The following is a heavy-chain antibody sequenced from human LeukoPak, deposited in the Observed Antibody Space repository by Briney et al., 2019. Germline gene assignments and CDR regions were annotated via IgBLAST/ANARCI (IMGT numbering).Heavy chain of an antibody. CDR3: GGDRDGAFDY. Sequence: GGSLRLSCAASGFTFSSYGMHWVRQAPGKGLGWVAFIRYDGSNKYYADSVKGRFTISRDNFKNTLSLQMNSLRAEDTAVYYCGGDRDGAFDYWGQGTLVTVSS. CDR2: IRYDGSNK. J-gene: IGHJ4*02. D-gene: IGHD3-10*01. CDR1: GFTFSSYG. V-gene: IGHV3-30*02.